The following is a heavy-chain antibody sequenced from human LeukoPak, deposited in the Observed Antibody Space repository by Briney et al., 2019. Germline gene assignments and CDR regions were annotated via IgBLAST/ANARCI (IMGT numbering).Heavy chain of an antibody. CDR1: DGSISSYY. V-gene: IGHV4-4*07. D-gene: IGHD6-19*01. CDR3: ARGFTLSVAGNGGAFDI. CDR2: IYTSGST. Sequence: SETLSLTCTVSDGSISSYYWSWIRQPAGKGLEWIGHIYTSGSTNYNPSLKSRVTMSVDTSKNQFSLKLSSVTAADTAVYYCARGFTLSVAGNGGAFDIWGQGTMVTVSS. J-gene: IGHJ3*02.